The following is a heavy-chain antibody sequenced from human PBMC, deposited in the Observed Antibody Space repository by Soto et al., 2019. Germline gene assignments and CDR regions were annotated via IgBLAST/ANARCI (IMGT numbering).Heavy chain of an antibody. CDR1: GFTFSSYW. V-gene: IGHV3-74*01. J-gene: IGHJ6*02. Sequence: VSLRLSCAASGFTFSSYWMHWVRQAPGKGLVWVSRINSDGSSTSYADSVKGRFTISRDNAKNTLYLQMNSLRAEDTAVYYCARDKGDWKYYYGSVSLHVWGQGTTVTVSS. D-gene: IGHD3-10*01. CDR3: ARDKGDWKYYYGSVSLHV. CDR2: INSDGSST.